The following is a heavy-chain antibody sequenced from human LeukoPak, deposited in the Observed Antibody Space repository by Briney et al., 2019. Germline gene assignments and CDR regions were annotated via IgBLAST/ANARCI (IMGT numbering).Heavy chain of an antibody. D-gene: IGHD3-10*01. CDR3: ARIWFGEFYMDY. J-gene: IGHJ4*02. Sequence: SETLSLTCAVYGGSFSGYYWSWIRQPPGKGLEWIGEINHSGSTNYNPSLKSRVTISVDTSKNQFSLKLSSVTAADTAVYYCARIWFGEFYMDYWGQGTLVTVSS. CDR2: INHSGST. V-gene: IGHV4-34*01. CDR1: GGSFSGYY.